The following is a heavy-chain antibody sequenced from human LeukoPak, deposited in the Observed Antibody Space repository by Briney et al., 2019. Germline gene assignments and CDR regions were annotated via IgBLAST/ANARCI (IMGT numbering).Heavy chain of an antibody. CDR2: ISTYNGNT. CDR1: GYTFTSNG. Sequence: GASVKASCKASGYTFTSNGISWVRQAPGQGLEWMGWISTYNGNTNYAQKFQGRVTMTTDTSTSTAYMELRSLRSDDTAVYYCARIKWELLGPFDYWGQGTLVTVSS. V-gene: IGHV1-18*01. D-gene: IGHD1-26*01. J-gene: IGHJ4*02. CDR3: ARIKWELLGPFDY.